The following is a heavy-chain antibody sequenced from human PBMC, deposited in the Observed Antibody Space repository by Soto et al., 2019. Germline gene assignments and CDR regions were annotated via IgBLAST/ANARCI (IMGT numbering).Heavy chain of an antibody. CDR1: GYTFTNYG. CDR3: ARGVGSGSYYNQYIWFDP. D-gene: IGHD3-10*01. CDR2: INVYNGNT. Sequence: QVQLVQSGGEVKKPGASVKVSCKASGYTFTNYGISWVRQAPGQGLEWMGWINVYNGNTKYAQKVQGRVTMTTDTSTSTAYMELRSLRSADTAVYYCARGVGSGSYYNQYIWFDPRGQGTLVTVSS. J-gene: IGHJ5*02. V-gene: IGHV1-18*01.